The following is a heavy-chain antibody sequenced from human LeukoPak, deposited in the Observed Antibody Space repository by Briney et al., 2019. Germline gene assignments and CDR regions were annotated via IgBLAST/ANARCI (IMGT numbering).Heavy chain of an antibody. CDR1: GFTFSDYW. Sequence: GGSLRLSCVVSGFTFSDYWMSWVRQAPGKGLEWVINIRPDGGEKYFVDSVKGRFTISRDNAKNSLYLQMNSLRAEDTAVYYCAREVGVPGTWYFDLWGRGTLVTVSS. J-gene: IGHJ2*01. CDR2: IRPDGGEK. V-gene: IGHV3-7*01. D-gene: IGHD2-15*01. CDR3: AREVGVPGTWYFDL.